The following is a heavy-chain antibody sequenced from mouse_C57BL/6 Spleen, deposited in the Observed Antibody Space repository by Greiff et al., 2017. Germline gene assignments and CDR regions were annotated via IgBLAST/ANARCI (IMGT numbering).Heavy chain of an antibody. CDR1: GFTFSDYG. J-gene: IGHJ4*01. CDR2: ISSGSSTI. Sequence: EVKVEESGGGLVKPGGSLKLSCAASGFTFSDYGMHWVRQAPEKGLEWVAYISSGSSTIYYADTVKGRFTISRDNAKNTLFLQMTSLRSEDTAMYYCASELRRGYYAMDYWGQGTSVTVSS. V-gene: IGHV5-17*01. D-gene: IGHD1-1*01. CDR3: ASELRRGYYAMDY.